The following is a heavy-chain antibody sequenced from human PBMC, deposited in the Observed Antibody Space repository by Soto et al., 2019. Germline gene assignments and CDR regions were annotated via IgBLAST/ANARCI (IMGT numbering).Heavy chain of an antibody. D-gene: IGHD5-18*01. CDR3: AKERDTRSSSCFDS. V-gene: IGHV3-30*18. CDR1: RFTFSNYS. J-gene: IGHJ4*02. Sequence: PGGSLRLSCAASRFTFSNYSMQWVRHAPGKGLEWVAVISHDGTVKYYADSVKGRFTITRDNFQNTLDLQMDSLRAEDTAVYYCAKERDTRSSSCFDSWGQGTLVTVSS. CDR2: ISHDGTVK.